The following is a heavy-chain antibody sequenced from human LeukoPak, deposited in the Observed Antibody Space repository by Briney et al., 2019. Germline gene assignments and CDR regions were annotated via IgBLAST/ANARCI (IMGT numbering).Heavy chain of an antibody. Sequence: GGSLRLSCVASGFTFSSYCMSWVRQAPGKGLEWVANIQDGSDKYYVDSVKGRFTISRDNSKNTLYLQMNSLRAEDTAVYYCAKDHEDGDYVLSGMDVWGQGTTVTVSS. CDR3: AKDHEDGDYVLSGMDV. V-gene: IGHV3-7*05. D-gene: IGHD4-17*01. CDR2: IQDGSDK. J-gene: IGHJ6*02. CDR1: GFTFSSYC.